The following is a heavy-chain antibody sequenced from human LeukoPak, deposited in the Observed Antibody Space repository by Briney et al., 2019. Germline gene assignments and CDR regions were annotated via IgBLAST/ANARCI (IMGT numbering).Heavy chain of an antibody. V-gene: IGHV4-38-2*02. Sequence: SETLSLTCTVSGYSISSGYYWGWIRQPPGKGLEWIGSIHHSGSTYNNPSLKSRVTISVDTSKTQFSLRLNSVTAADTAVYYWAREGYCSGPRPNALDIGGQGTMVTVSS. CDR2: IHHSGST. CDR3: AREGYCSGPRPNALDI. J-gene: IGHJ3*02. CDR1: GYSISSGYY. D-gene: IGHD3-10*01.